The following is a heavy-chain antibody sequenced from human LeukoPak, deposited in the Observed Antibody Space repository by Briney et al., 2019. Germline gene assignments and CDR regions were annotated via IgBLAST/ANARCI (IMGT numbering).Heavy chain of an antibody. CDR2: IYHSGST. D-gene: IGHD4-23*01. CDR1: GGSISSSNW. CDR3: ARIEDYGGNSVNY. V-gene: IGHV4-4*02. Sequence: PSETLSLTCAVSGGSISSSNWWSWVRQPPGKGLEWIGEIYHSGSTNYNPSLKSRVTISVDTSKNQFSLKLSSVTAADTAVYYCARIEDYGGNSVNYWGQGTLVTVSS. J-gene: IGHJ4*02.